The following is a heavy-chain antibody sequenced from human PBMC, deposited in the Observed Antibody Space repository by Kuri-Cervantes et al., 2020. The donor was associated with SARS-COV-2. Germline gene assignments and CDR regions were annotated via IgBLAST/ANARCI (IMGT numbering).Heavy chain of an antibody. D-gene: IGHD3-3*01. J-gene: IGHJ4*02. V-gene: IGHV3-30*02. Sequence: GGSLRLSCAASGFTFSSYGIHWVRQAPGKGLEWVGFVRRDGSNYYYADSVKGRFTISRDNSKNSLYLEMNSLRPEDTAVYYGAKVETASLDYWGQGTLVTVSS. CDR1: GFTFSSYG. CDR3: AKVETASLDY. CDR2: VRRDGSNY.